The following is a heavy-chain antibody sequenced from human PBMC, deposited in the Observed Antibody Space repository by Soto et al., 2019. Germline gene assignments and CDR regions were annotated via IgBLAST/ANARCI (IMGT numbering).Heavy chain of an antibody. Sequence: SETLSLTCTVSGGSINTYFWNWIRQPPGKGLEWLGYIYYSGSTNNNPSLKSRLTISVDTSKNQLSLKLSSVTAADTAIYYCARETSRGSWYFDYWGQGTLVTVSS. CDR2: IYYSGST. D-gene: IGHD1-1*01. CDR1: GGSINTYF. J-gene: IGHJ4*02. V-gene: IGHV4-59*01. CDR3: ARETSRGSWYFDY.